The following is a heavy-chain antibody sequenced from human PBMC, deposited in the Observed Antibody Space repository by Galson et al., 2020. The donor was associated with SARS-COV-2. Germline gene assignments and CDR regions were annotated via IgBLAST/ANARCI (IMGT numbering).Heavy chain of an antibody. CDR2: ISYDGSNK. V-gene: IGHV3-30*03. D-gene: IGHD4-17*01. J-gene: IGHJ6*02. CDR3: ARVGREAENGDYEDGDYYNNAMDI. Sequence: GESLKISCTASGFTFTSHALHWVRQAPGKGLEWVSFISYDGSNKYYEDSVQGRFTVSRDNARNTLYLQMNSLRAEDTAMYYCARVGREAENGDYEDGDYYNNAMDIWGQGTPVTVSS. CDR1: GFTFTSHA.